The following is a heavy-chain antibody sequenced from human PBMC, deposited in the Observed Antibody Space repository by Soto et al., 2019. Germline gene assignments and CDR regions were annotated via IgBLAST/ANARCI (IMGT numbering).Heavy chain of an antibody. Sequence: QLQLQGSGARLVKPSKTLSLSCTVSGGSISSAGYSWSWIRQSPGKDLEWIGYIYRSVNAFYNSSLKSRVTMSVYRSRHQFSLNPTSVTAEDTAVYFCDSSSQALSFSALDVWGQGTTVVVSS. CDR2: IYRSVNA. D-gene: IGHD2-2*01. CDR1: GGSISSAGYS. V-gene: IGHV4-30-2*06. CDR3: DSSSQALSFSALDV. J-gene: IGHJ6*02.